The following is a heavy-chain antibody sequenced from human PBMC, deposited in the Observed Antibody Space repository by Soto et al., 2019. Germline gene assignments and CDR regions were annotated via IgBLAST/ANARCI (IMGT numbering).Heavy chain of an antibody. D-gene: IGHD5-12*01. CDR2: IHHSGGT. J-gene: IGHJ4*02. V-gene: IGHV4-4*02. Sequence: QVQLKESGPGLVKPSGTLSLSCAVSGGSVSNNNWWSWVRQSPGNGLEWIGEIHHSGGTSYNPSLESRATLSVDKSKNELSLRLNYVTAADTAVYYCTKNSAYALDYWGQGILVTVSS. CDR3: TKNSAYALDY. CDR1: GGSVSNNNW.